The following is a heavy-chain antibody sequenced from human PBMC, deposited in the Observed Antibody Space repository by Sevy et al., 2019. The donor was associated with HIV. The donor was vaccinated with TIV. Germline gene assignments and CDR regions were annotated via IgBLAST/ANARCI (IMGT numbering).Heavy chain of an antibody. CDR3: ARAKSGYSYGYWFDP. J-gene: IGHJ5*02. Sequence: ASVKVSCKASGYTFTSYGISWVRQAPGQGLEWMGWISAYNGNTNYAQKLQGSVTMTTDTSTSTAYMELRSLRSDDTAVYYCARAKSGYSYGYWFDPWGQGTLVTVSS. CDR1: GYTFTSYG. D-gene: IGHD5-18*01. V-gene: IGHV1-18*01. CDR2: ISAYNGNT.